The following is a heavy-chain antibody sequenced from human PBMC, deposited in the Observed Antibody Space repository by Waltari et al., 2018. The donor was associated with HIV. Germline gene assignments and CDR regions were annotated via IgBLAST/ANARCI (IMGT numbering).Heavy chain of an antibody. CDR2: IYHSGSS. V-gene: IGHV4-38-2*02. CDR1: GYSISSGYY. CDR3: ATIRAVAGSYYFDS. Sequence: QVQLQESGPGLVKPSETLSLTCSVSGYSISSGYYWGCLRQPPGKGLEWIGNIYHSGSSYYHPSLGSRVTISVDTSKNQFSLKVSSMTAADTALYYCATIRAVAGSYYFDSWGQGILVTVSS. J-gene: IGHJ4*02. D-gene: IGHD6-19*01.